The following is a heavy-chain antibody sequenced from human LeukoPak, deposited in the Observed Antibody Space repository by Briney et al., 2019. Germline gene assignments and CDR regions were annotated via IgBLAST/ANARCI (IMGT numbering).Heavy chain of an antibody. J-gene: IGHJ4*02. CDR3: ARGSSWSGYRIPFDY. CDR1: GGSISRSSYS. D-gene: IGHD3-3*01. V-gene: IGHV4-39*01. Sequence: SETLSLTCTVSGGSISRSSYSWGWIRQPPGKGLEWIGSIYNSGSTYYSPSLKSRVTIFVDTSKNQFSLKVSSVTVADTAVYYCARGSSWSGYRIPFDYWGQGTLVTVSS. CDR2: IYNSGST.